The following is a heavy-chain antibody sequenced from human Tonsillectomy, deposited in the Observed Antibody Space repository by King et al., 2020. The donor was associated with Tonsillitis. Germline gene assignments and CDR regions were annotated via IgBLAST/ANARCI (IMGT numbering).Heavy chain of an antibody. D-gene: IGHD5-12*01. Sequence: VQLVESGGGLIQPGGSLRLSCAASGFTVSSNYMSWVRQAPGKGLEWVSVIYSVGSTYYADSVKGRFTISRDNSKNTLYLQMNSLRAEATAVYYCARGPWRDYFDYWGQGTLVTVSS. CDR1: GFTVSSNY. CDR3: ARGPWRDYFDY. V-gene: IGHV3-53*01. CDR2: IYSVGST. J-gene: IGHJ4*02.